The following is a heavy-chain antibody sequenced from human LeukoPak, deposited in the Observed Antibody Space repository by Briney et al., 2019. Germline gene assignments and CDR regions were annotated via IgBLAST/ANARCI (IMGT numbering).Heavy chain of an antibody. V-gene: IGHV4-31*03. J-gene: IGHJ6*03. CDR1: GGSISSGGYY. Sequence: SQTLSLTCTVSGGSISSGGYYWSWIRQHPGKGLEWIGYIYYSGSTYYNPSLKSRVTISVDTSKNQFSLRLSSVTAADTAVYYCARRGSWSAAGNPYYYYYMDVWGKGTTVTVPS. CDR3: ARRGSWSAAGNPYYYYYMDV. D-gene: IGHD6-13*01. CDR2: IYYSGST.